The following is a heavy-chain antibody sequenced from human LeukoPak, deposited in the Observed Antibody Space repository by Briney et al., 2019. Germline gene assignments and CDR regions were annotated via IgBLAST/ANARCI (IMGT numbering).Heavy chain of an antibody. CDR2: IYSGGST. CDR1: GFTFSSYA. Sequence: GGSLRLSCAASGFTFSSYAMSWVRQAPGKGLEWVSVIYSGGSTYYADSVKGRFTISRDNSKNTLYLQMNSLRAEDTAVYYCARGGRCSSTSCYEGYWGQGTLVTVSS. CDR3: ARGGRCSSTSCYEGY. J-gene: IGHJ4*02. V-gene: IGHV3-66*01. D-gene: IGHD2-2*01.